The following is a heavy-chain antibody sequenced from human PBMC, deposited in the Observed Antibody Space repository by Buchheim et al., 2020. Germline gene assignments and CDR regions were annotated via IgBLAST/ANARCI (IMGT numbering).Heavy chain of an antibody. J-gene: IGHJ6*02. CDR2: ISSSGSTI. CDR3: ARSATVSYENYYGMDV. Sequence: EVQLVESGGDLVQPGGSLRLSCAASGFTFSTYEMNWVRQAPGKGLEWVSYISSSGSTIYYADSVKGRFTISRDNAKNSLYLQMNSLRAEDTAVYYCARSATVSYENYYGMDVWGQGTT. CDR1: GFTFSTYE. D-gene: IGHD4-17*01. V-gene: IGHV3-48*03.